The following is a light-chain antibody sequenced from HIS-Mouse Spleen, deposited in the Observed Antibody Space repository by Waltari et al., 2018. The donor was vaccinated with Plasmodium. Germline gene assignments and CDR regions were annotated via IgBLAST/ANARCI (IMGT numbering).Light chain of an antibody. J-gene: IGLJ2*01. Sequence: VHGVTISCSGSSSNIGNNYVSWYQQLPGTAPKLLIYDNNKRPSGIPDRFSGSKSGTSATLGITGLQTGDEADYYCGTWDSSLSAGVVFGGGTKLTVL. CDR1: SSNIGNNY. CDR3: GTWDSSLSAGVV. CDR2: DNN. V-gene: IGLV1-51*01.